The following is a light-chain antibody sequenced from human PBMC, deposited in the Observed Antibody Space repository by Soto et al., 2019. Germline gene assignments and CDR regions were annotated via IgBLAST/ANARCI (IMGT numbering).Light chain of an antibody. J-gene: IGKJ3*01. CDR2: GAS. CDR3: QQYGSSPLFT. V-gene: IGKV3-20*01. CDR1: QSVSSSY. Sequence: EIMLTQSPGTLSLSPGERATLSCRPSQSVSSSYLAWYQQKPGQAPRLLIYGASNRATGIPDRFSGSGSGTHFTLPISRLEPGDFAVYYCQQYGSSPLFTFGPGTKVDIK.